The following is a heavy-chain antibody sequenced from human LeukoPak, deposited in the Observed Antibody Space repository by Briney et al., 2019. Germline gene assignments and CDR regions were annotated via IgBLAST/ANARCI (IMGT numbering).Heavy chain of an antibody. CDR1: GFTVSSNY. Sequence: PGGSLRLSCAASGFTVSSNYMSWVRQAPGKGLEWVSVIYSGGSTYYADSEKGRFTISRDNSKNTLYLQMNSLRAEDTAVYYCARDIRYSYGYGGDYWGQGTLVTVSS. V-gene: IGHV3-53*01. J-gene: IGHJ4*02. D-gene: IGHD5-18*01. CDR2: IYSGGST. CDR3: ARDIRYSYGYGGDY.